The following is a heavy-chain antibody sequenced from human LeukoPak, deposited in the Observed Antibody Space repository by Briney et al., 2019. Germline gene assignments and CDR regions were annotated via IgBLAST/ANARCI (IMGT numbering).Heavy chain of an antibody. Sequence: GGSLRLSCAASGFTFSSYGMHWVRQAPGKGLEWVAVISYDGSNKYYADSVKGRFTISRDNSKNTLYLQMNSLRAEDTAVYYCAKDEGSSGPLGDYGMDVWGQGTTVTVSS. CDR2: ISYDGSNK. CDR1: GFTFSSYG. V-gene: IGHV3-30*18. CDR3: AKDEGSSGPLGDYGMDV. J-gene: IGHJ6*02. D-gene: IGHD6-19*01.